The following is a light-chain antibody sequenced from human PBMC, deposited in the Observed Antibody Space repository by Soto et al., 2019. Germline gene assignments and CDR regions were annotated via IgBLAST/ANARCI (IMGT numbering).Light chain of an antibody. J-gene: IGLJ1*01. Sequence: ALTQPRSVSGSPGQSVTISCTGTSSDVGGYNYVSWYQHHPGKAPKLMIYDVSKRPSGVPDRFSGSKSGNTASLTISGLQAEDEADYYCCSYAGSYTFEVFGTGTKVTVL. V-gene: IGLV2-11*01. CDR1: SSDVGGYNY. CDR3: CSYAGSYTFEV. CDR2: DVS.